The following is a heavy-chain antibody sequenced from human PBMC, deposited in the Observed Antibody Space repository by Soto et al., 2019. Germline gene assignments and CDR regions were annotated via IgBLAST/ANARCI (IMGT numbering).Heavy chain of an antibody. CDR1: GYIFTDYW. CDR2: IYPGDSDT. V-gene: IGHV5-51*01. Sequence: GESLKISCKGSGYIFTDYWIAWVRQLPGQRPEWMGIIYPGDSDTRYSPSFKGQVTISADKSINTAYLQWSSLEVSDTAMYYCTRLISPVAARPSWGQGSLVPVSS. D-gene: IGHD2-15*01. CDR3: TRLISPVAARPS. J-gene: IGHJ4*02.